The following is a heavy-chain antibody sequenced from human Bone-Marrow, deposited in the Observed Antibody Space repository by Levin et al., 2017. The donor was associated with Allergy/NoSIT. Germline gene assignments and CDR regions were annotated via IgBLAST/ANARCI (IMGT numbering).Heavy chain of an antibody. CDR3: ARDRSSPYSSSSEGMDV. CDR1: GFTFSSYA. J-gene: IGHJ6*02. D-gene: IGHD6-6*01. V-gene: IGHV3-30*04. CDR2: ISYDGSNK. Sequence: GESLKISCAASGFTFSSYAMHWVRQAPGKGLEWVAVISYDGSNKYYADSVKGRFTISRDNSKNTLYLQMNSLRAEDTAVYYCARDRSSPYSSSSEGMDVWGQGTTVTVSS.